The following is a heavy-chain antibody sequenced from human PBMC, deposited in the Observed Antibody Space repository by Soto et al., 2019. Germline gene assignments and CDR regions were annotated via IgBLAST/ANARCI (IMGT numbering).Heavy chain of an antibody. J-gene: IGHJ6*02. CDR2: IYHSGST. Sequence: SETLSLTCAVSGGSISSGGYSWSWIRQPPGKGLEWIGYIYHSGSTYYNPSLKSRVTISVDRSKNQFSLKLSSVTAADTAVYYCARASSWGFYYYYYGMDVWGQGTTVTVSS. CDR3: ARASSWGFYYYYYGMDV. V-gene: IGHV4-30-2*01. D-gene: IGHD6-13*01. CDR1: GGSISSGGYS.